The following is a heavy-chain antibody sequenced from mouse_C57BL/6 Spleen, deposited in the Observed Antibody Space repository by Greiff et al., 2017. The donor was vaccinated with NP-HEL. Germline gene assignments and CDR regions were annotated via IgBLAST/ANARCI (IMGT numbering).Heavy chain of an antibody. CDR3: ARGPHYSGSSDGYFAV. V-gene: IGHV1-52*01. CDR2: IDPSDSET. J-gene: IGHJ1*03. Sequence: QVQLQQPGAELVRPGSSVKLSCKASGYTFTSYWMHWVKQRPIQGLEWIGNIDPSDSETHYNQKFKDKATLTVDKSSSTAYMQLSSLTSEDSAVYFCARGPHYSGSSDGYFAVWGTGTTVTVSS. D-gene: IGHD1-1*01. CDR1: GYTFTSYW.